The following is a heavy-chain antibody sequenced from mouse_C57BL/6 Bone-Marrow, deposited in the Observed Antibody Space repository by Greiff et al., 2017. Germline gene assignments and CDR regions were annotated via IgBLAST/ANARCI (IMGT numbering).Heavy chain of an antibody. V-gene: IGHV1-69*01. CDR2: IDPSDSYT. Sequence: VQLQQPGAELVMPGASVKLSCKASGYTFTSYWMHWVKQRPGQGLEWIGEIDPSDSYTNYNQKFKGKSTLTVDKSSSTAYMQLSSLTSEDSAVYYCARTGYDYCFAYWGQGTLVTVSA. J-gene: IGHJ3*01. CDR1: GYTFTSYW. D-gene: IGHD2-4*01. CDR3: ARTGYDYCFAY.